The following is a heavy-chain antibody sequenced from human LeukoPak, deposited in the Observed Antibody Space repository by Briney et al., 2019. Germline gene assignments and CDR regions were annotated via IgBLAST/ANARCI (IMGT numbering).Heavy chain of an antibody. D-gene: IGHD1-26*01. J-gene: IGHJ4*02. Sequence: GGPLRLTCAASGFTFSNAWKSWVRQAPGKGLEWVGRIKSKTDGGTTDYAAPVKGRFTISRDDSKNTLYLQMNSLKTEDTAVYYCTTALVGATWFDYWGQGTLVTVSS. CDR2: IKSKTDGGTT. V-gene: IGHV3-15*01. CDR3: TTALVGATWFDY. CDR1: GFTFSNAW.